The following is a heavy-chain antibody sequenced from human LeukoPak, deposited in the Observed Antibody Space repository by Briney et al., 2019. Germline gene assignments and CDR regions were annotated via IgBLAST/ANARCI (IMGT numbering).Heavy chain of an antibody. Sequence: SETLSLTCTVSGGSISSGTYYWNWIRQPAGKGLEWIGRIYTSGTTNYDPSLKSRVTISVDTSKNQFSLKLSSVTAADTAVYYCARVGYSYGYGIYYYYYYMDVWGKGTTVTVSS. J-gene: IGHJ6*03. V-gene: IGHV4-61*02. CDR1: GGSISSGTYY. D-gene: IGHD5-18*01. CDR3: ARVGYSYGYGIYYYYYYMDV. CDR2: IYTSGTT.